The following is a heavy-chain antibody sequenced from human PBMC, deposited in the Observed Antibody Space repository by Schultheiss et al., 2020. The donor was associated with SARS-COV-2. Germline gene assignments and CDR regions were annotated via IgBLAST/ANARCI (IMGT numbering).Heavy chain of an antibody. J-gene: IGHJ4*02. V-gene: IGHV1-24*01. CDR3: ATSGGGIVGAYPPSFDY. CDR1: GYTLTELS. Sequence: GESLKISCKVSGYTLTELSMHWVRQAPGKGLEWMGGFDPEDGETIYAQKFQGRVTMTEDTSTDTAYMELSSLRSEDTAVYYCATSGGGIVGAYPPSFDYWGQGTLVTVSS. CDR2: FDPEDGET. D-gene: IGHD1-26*01.